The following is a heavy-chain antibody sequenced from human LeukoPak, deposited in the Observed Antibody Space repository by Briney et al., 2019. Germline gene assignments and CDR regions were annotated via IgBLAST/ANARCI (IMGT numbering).Heavy chain of an antibody. V-gene: IGHV4-30-2*01. Sequence: SQTLSLTCTVSGGSIYGGGYYWSWIRQPPGKGLEWIGYIYHSGTTYYNPSLKSRVTISIDRSKNQFSLKLSSVTAADTAVYYCARARDTTSGSNWFDPWGQGTLVTVSS. CDR2: IYHSGTT. D-gene: IGHD1-26*01. CDR3: ARARDTTSGSNWFDP. CDR1: GGSIYGGGYY. J-gene: IGHJ5*02.